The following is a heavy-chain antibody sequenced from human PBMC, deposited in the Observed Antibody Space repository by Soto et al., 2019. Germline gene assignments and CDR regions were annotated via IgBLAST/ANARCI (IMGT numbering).Heavy chain of an antibody. Sequence: SETLSLTCTVSGGSISSSRYYWGWIRQPPGKGLEWIGSIYYSGSTYYNPSLKSRVTISVDTSKNQFSLKLSSVTAADTAVYYCARRNYYYYMEVWGKGTTVTVSS. J-gene: IGHJ6*03. CDR2: IYYSGST. CDR1: GGSISSSRYY. V-gene: IGHV4-39*01. CDR3: ARRNYYYYMEV.